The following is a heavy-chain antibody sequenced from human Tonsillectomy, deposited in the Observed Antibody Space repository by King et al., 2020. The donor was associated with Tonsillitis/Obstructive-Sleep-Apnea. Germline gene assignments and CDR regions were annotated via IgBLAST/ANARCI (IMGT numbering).Heavy chain of an antibody. V-gene: IGHV3-23*04. Sequence: VQLVESGGGLVQPGGSLRVSCAASGFTFSSYAMSWVRQAPGKGLEWVSAISGSGASTFYADSVKGRFTISRDNSKNTLYLQMNSLRVEDTAVYYCAKEWGSSSWLSWFDPWVREPWSPSPQ. CDR1: GFTFSSYA. J-gene: IGHJ5*02. CDR2: ISGSGAST. D-gene: IGHD6-13*01. CDR3: AKEWGSSSWLSWFDP.